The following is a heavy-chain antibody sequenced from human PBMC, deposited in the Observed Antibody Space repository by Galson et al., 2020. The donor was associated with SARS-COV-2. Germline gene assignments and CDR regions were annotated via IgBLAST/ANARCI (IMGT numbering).Heavy chain of an antibody. D-gene: IGHD3-22*01. J-gene: IGHJ6*02. V-gene: IGHV3-30*04. CDR2: ISNDGSKK. Sequence: GGSLRLSCAASGFIFGSFAMHWVRQAPGKGLEWVAVISNDGSKKYYADSVKGRFTISRDNSKNTLYLQMNSLRAEDTVVYYCAREGSSGLYYAQGGMDVWGQGTTVIVSS. CDR3: AREGSSGLYYAQGGMDV. CDR1: GFIFGSFA.